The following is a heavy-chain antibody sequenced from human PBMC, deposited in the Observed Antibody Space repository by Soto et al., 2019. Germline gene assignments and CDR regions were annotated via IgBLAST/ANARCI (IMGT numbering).Heavy chain of an antibody. CDR1: GFTFSSYE. CDR2: ISSSGSTI. V-gene: IGHV3-48*03. D-gene: IGHD2-8*02. CDR3: ARSLLGSYYFDY. Sequence: GGSLRLSCAASGFTFSSYEMNWVRQAPGKGLEWVSYISSSGSTIYYADSVKGRFTISRDNAKNSLYLQMNSLRAEDTAVYYCARSLLGSYYFDYWGQGTLVTVSS. J-gene: IGHJ4*02.